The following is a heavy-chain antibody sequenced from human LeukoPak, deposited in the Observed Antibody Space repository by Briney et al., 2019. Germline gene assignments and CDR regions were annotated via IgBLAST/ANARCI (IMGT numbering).Heavy chain of an antibody. D-gene: IGHD3-22*01. CDR2: INSNSGGT. CDR1: GYTFTGYY. Sequence: GASVKVSCKASGYTFTGYYMHWVRQAPGQGLEWMGWINSNSGGTNYAQKFQGRVTMTRDTSISTAYMELSRLRSDDTAVYYCARSISRSYYYDSSGYYSLGYWGQGTLVTVSS. CDR3: ARSISRSYYYDSSGYYSLGY. V-gene: IGHV1-2*02. J-gene: IGHJ4*02.